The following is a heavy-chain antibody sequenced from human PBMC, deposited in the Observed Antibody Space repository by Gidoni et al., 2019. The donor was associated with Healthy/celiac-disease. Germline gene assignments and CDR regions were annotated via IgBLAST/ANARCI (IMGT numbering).Heavy chain of an antibody. Sequence: EVQLVESGGGLVQPGGSLRLSCASSGFTFSSYWMHWVRQAPGTGLVWVSRINSDGSSTNYADSVKGRFTISRDNAKNTLYLQINSLRAEDTAVYYCARGLYCSSTSCYFRSDYYYGMDVWGQGTTVTVSS. CDR2: INSDGSST. CDR1: GFTFSSYW. CDR3: ARGLYCSSTSCYFRSDYYYGMDV. V-gene: IGHV3-74*01. D-gene: IGHD2-2*01. J-gene: IGHJ6*02.